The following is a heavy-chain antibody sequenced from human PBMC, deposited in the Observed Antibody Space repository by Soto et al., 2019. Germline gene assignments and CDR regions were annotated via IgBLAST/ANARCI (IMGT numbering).Heavy chain of an antibody. V-gene: IGHV6-1*01. CDR2: TYYRSKWYI. CDR3: VRSRVFIAVAGMATYYYYYGMDV. J-gene: IGHJ6*02. Sequence: SQTLSLTCAISGDSVSSDSAAWNWIRQSPSRGLEWLGRTYYRSKWYIDYAVSMNGRITTNPDTSKNHFSLQLNSVTPEDTAVYYCVRSRVFIAVAGMATYYYYYGMDVWGRGTTVTVSS. CDR1: GDSVSSDSAA. D-gene: IGHD6-19*01.